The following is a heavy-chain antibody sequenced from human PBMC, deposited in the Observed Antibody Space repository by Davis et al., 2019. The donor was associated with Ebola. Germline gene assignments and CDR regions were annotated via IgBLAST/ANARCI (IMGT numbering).Heavy chain of an antibody. CDR1: GYVFIRND. CDR3: ARGKWFDP. CDR2: IIPVVDTK. V-gene: IGHV1-69*04. J-gene: IGHJ5*02. Sequence: AASVKVSCKASGYVFIRNDISWFRQAPGQGLEWMGRIIPVVDTKDYAQKFQGRVTLTADKATNTAYMELSGLRFDDTAVYYCARGKWFDPWGQGTLVSVTS.